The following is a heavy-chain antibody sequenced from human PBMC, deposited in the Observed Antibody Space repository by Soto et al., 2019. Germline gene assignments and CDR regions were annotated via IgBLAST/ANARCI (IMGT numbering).Heavy chain of an antibody. V-gene: IGHV3-23*01. CDR3: AKDRYGDSNWFDP. CDR2: ISGSGGST. CDR1: GFTFSIYA. Sequence: HPRGALRLSCAASGFTFSIYAMSWVRQAPGKGLEWVSAISGSGGSTYYADSVKGRFTISRDNSKNTLYLQMNSLRAEDTAVYYCAKDRYGDSNWFDPWGQGTMVTVSS. J-gene: IGHJ5*02. D-gene: IGHD4-17*01.